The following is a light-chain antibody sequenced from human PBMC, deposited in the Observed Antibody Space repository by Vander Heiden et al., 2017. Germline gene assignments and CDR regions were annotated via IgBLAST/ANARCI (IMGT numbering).Light chain of an antibody. V-gene: IGLV2-11*01. CDR2: DVS. J-gene: IGLJ2*01. CDR3: CSYAGSSTVL. Sequence: QSALTQPRSVSGSPGQSVTISCTGTSSDVGGYNYVSWYQQHPGKVPKLMIYDVSNRPSGVPDRFSGSKSGNTASLTVSGLQAEDEADYHCCSYAGSSTVLFGGGTKLTVL. CDR1: SSDVGGYNY.